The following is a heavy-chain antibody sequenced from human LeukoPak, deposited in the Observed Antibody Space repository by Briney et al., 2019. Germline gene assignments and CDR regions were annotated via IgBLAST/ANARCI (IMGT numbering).Heavy chain of an antibody. V-gene: IGHV4-34*01. CDR3: ARATGYYDFWSGYFRAGGYFDY. D-gene: IGHD3-3*01. J-gene: IGHJ4*02. Sequence: SETLSLTCTVSGGSISTYYWSWIRQPPGKGLEWIGEINHSGSTNYNPSLKSRVTISVDTSKNQFSLKLSSVTAADTAVYYCARATGYYDFWSGYFRAGGYFDYWGQGTLVTVSS. CDR1: GGSISTYY. CDR2: INHSGST.